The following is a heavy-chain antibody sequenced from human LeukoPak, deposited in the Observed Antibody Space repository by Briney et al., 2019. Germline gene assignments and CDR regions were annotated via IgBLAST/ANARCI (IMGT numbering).Heavy chain of an antibody. CDR1: GGSISSSNW. CDR3: ARGGSNYCDY. CDR2: IYHSGST. Sequence: ASETLSLTCAVSGGSISSSNWGSWVRQPPGKGLEWIGEIYHSGSTNYNPSLKSRVTMSVDTSKNQFSLKLSSVTAADTAIYYCARGGSNYCDYWGQGTLVTVSS. J-gene: IGHJ4*02. D-gene: IGHD1-26*01. V-gene: IGHV4-4*02.